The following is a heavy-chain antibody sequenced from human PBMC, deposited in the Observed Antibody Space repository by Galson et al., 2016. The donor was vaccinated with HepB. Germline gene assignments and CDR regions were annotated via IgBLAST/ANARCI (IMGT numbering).Heavy chain of an antibody. CDR2: ISGSGGST. CDR3: AKTPDMIAFGGVVVDVFDI. J-gene: IGHJ3*02. Sequence: SLRLSCAASGFTFSSYAMSWVRQAPGKGLEWVSGISGSGGSTYYADSVKGRFTISRDNSKNTLYLQMNSLRAEDTAVYYCAKTPDMIAFGGVVVDVFDIWGQGTMVTVSS. CDR1: GFTFSSYA. V-gene: IGHV3-23*01. D-gene: IGHD3-16*02.